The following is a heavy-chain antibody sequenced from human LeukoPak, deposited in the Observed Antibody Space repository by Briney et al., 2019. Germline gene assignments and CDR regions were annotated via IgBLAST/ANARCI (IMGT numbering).Heavy chain of an antibody. D-gene: IGHD2-15*01. J-gene: IGHJ6*02. CDR2: IYHSGST. CDR1: GGSISSGGYS. CDR3: ASLRGGYCSGGSCISQGYYYYGMDV. Sequence: SQTLSLTCAVSGGSISSGGYSWSWIRQPPGKGLEWIGYIYHSGSTYYNPSLKSRVTISVDRSKNQFPLKLSSVTAADTAVYYCASLRGGYCSGGSCISQGYYYYGMDVWGQGTTVTVSS. V-gene: IGHV4-30-2*01.